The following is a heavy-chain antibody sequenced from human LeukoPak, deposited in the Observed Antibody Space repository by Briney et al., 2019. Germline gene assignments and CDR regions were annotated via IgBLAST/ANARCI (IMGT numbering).Heavy chain of an antibody. D-gene: IGHD5-24*01. CDR3: AKGHLDMAP. CDR2: ISSIGSSI. J-gene: IGHJ4*02. V-gene: IGHV3-11*01. CDR1: GFTVSSNS. Sequence: GGSLRLSCTVSGFTVSSNSMSWVRQAPGKGLEWVSYISSIGSSIHYADSVKGRFTISRDNAKNSLYLQMNSLRAEDTAVYYCAKGHLDMAPWGQGTLVTVSS.